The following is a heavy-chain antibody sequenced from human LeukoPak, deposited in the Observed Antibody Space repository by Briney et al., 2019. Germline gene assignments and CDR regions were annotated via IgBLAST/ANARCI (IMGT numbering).Heavy chain of an antibody. Sequence: SETLSLTCTVSGDSITSGSYYWGWIRQTPEKGLEWIGNIYSSGTTSFNPSLKSRIAMSVDTSKNQFSLKMNSVTAADTAVYFCARDSGFWLYWGQGTLVTVSS. D-gene: IGHD3-22*01. CDR3: ARDSGFWLY. CDR2: IYSSGTT. CDR1: GDSITSGSYY. V-gene: IGHV4-39*07. J-gene: IGHJ4*02.